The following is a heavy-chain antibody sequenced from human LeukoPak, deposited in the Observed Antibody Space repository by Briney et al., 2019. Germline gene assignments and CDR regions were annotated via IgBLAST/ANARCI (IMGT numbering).Heavy chain of an antibody. V-gene: IGHV3-7*01. CDR2: IKQDGSEK. D-gene: IGHD6-19*01. CDR1: GFTLSSYN. Sequence: GGSLRLSCAVSGFTLSSYNMNWVRQAPGKGLEWVANIKQDGSEKYYVDSVKGRFTISRDNAKNSLYLQMNSLRAEDTAVYYCAKDLVAVAGTLGYWGQGTLVTVSS. J-gene: IGHJ4*02. CDR3: AKDLVAVAGTLGY.